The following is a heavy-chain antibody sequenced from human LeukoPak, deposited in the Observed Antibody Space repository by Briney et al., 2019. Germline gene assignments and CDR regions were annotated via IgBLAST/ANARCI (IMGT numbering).Heavy chain of an antibody. CDR1: GGSFSGYY. J-gene: IGHJ6*03. CDR2: INHSGST. Sequence: PSETLSLTCAVYGGSFSGYYWSWIRQPPGKGLEWIGEINHSGSTNYNPSLKSRVTISVDTSKNQFSLKLSSVTAADTAVYYCARRDYDSSGYYGGYYYYMDVWGKGTTVTVSS. V-gene: IGHV4-34*01. D-gene: IGHD3-22*01. CDR3: ARRDYDSSGYYGGYYYYMDV.